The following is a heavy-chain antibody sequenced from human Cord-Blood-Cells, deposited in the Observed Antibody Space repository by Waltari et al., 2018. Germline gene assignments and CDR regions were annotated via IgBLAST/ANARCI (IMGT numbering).Heavy chain of an antibody. D-gene: IGHD4-17*01. CDR3: ARGLHHYGDYEWFDP. Sequence: QVQLQESGPGLVTPSQTLSLTGTVSGGSISSGAYYWSWIRQHPGKCLEWMWYIYYSGSTYYNPSLKSRVTISVDTSKNQFSLKLSSVTAADTAVYYCARGLHHYGDYEWFDPWGQGTLVTVSS. CDR2: IYYSGST. J-gene: IGHJ5*02. CDR1: GGSISSGAYY. V-gene: IGHV4-30-4*01.